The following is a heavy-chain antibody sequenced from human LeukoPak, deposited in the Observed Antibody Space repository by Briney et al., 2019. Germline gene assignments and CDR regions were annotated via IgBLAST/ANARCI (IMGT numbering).Heavy chain of an antibody. J-gene: IGHJ6*03. CDR2: ISAYNGNT. D-gene: IGHD6-19*01. CDR3: ARAHSSGWYNSWPYYYYYYYMDV. CDR1: GYTFTSYG. Sequence: GASVKVSCKASGYTFTSYGISWVRQAPGQGLEWMGWISAYNGNTNYAQKLQGRVTMTTDTSTSTAYMELRSLRSDDTAVYYCARAHSSGWYNSWPYYYYYYYMDVWGKGTTVTVSS. V-gene: IGHV1-18*01.